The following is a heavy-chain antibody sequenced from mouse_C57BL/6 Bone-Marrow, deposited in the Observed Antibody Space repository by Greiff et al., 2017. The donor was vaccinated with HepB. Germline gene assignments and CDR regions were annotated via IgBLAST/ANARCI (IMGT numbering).Heavy chain of an antibody. CDR3: TGGYGSSPAWFAY. J-gene: IGHJ3*01. CDR2: IRLKSDNYAT. Sequence: EVQVVESGGGLVQPGGSMKLSCVASGFTFSNYWMNWVRQSPEKGLEWVAQIRLKSDNYATHYAESVKGRFTISRDDSKSSVYLQMNNLRAEDTGIYYCTGGYGSSPAWFAYWGQGTLVTVSA. D-gene: IGHD1-1*01. V-gene: IGHV6-3*01. CDR1: GFTFSNYW.